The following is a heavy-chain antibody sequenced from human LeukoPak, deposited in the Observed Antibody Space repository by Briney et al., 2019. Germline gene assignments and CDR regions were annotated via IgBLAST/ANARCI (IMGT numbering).Heavy chain of an antibody. CDR1: GYTFTSYG. D-gene: IGHD4-17*01. CDR2: ISAYNGNT. Sequence: ASVKVSCKASGYTFTSYGISWVRQAPGQGLEWMGWISAYNGNTIYAQKLQGRVTMTTDTSTSTAYMELRSLRSDDTAVCYCARSTRGDTRGNWGQGTLVTVSS. V-gene: IGHV1-18*01. CDR3: ARSTRGDTRGN. J-gene: IGHJ4*02.